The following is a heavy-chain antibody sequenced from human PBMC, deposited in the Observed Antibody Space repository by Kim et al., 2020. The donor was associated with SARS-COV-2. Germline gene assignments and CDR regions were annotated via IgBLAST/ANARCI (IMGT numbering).Heavy chain of an antibody. CDR1: GGSITSGDYY. D-gene: IGHD3-9*01. CDR3: ARALILTGYFQYYFDL. V-gene: IGHV4-39*01. CDR2: IHDSGTT. Sequence: SETLSLTCSVSGGSITSGDYYWAWIRQPPGRELEWIGSIHDSGTTYFTASLQSRVILSVDTSTNQFALKLRSVTSTDTAVYFCARALILTGYFQYYFDLWGQGTLVSVSS. J-gene: IGHJ4*02.